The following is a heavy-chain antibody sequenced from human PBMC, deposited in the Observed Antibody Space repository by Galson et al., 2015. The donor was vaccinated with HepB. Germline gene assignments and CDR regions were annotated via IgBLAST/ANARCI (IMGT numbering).Heavy chain of an antibody. CDR2: ISGSGDST. J-gene: IGHJ5*02. CDR1: GFTFSRYA. V-gene: IGHV3-23*01. CDR3: AKDLNFGELFYGDH. Sequence: SLRLSCAASGFTFSRYAMNWVRQAPGKGPEWVSGISGSGDSTYYTASVRGRFTISRDNSKNTLYLQLHSLSAEDTAVYYCAKDLNFGELFYGDHWGQGTLVTVSS. D-gene: IGHD3-10*01.